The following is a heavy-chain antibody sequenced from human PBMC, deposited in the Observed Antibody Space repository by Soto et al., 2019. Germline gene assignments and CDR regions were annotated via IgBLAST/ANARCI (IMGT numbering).Heavy chain of an antibody. CDR3: AKRGVDTFGLSY. Sequence: EVQLVESGGGLVQPGGSLRVSCAISGFTFSSFWMHWVRQAPGEGLVWVSRINTDGSSTSYADSVKGRFTISRDNAKNPLYLQMNSLRVEVTAMYYCAKRGVDTFGLSYWRQGTLVTVSS. D-gene: IGHD3-10*01. V-gene: IGHV3-74*01. CDR2: INTDGSST. CDR1: GFTFSSFW. J-gene: IGHJ4*02.